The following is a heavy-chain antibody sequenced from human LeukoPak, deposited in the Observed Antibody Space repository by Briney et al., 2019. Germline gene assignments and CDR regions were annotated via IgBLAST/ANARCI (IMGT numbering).Heavy chain of an antibody. Sequence: VKVSCKASGYTFTGYYMHWVRQAPGQGLEWMGRINPNSGGTNYAQKFQGRVTMTRDTSISTAYMELSRLRSDDTAVYYCAREVGGYDYFDYWGQGTLVTVSS. CDR3: AREVGGYDYFDY. CDR1: GYTFTGYY. D-gene: IGHD5-12*01. V-gene: IGHV1-2*06. CDR2: INPNSGGT. J-gene: IGHJ4*02.